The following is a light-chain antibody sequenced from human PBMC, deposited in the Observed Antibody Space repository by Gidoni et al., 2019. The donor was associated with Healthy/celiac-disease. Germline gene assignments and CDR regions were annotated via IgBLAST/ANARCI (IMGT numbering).Light chain of an antibody. V-gene: IGLV1-44*01. Sequence: QSVLTHPPSASGTPGQRVTISCSGSTSNIGSNTVNWYQQLPGTAPKLLISSNNQRPSGVPDRFSGSKSCTSASLAISGLQSEDEADYYCAAWDDSLNGQVVFGGGTKLTVL. CDR1: TSNIGSNT. CDR3: AAWDDSLNGQVV. J-gene: IGLJ2*01. CDR2: SNN.